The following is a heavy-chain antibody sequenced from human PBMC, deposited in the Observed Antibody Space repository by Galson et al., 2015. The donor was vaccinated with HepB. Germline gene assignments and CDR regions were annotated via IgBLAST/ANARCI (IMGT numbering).Heavy chain of an antibody. D-gene: IGHD7-27*01. CDR1: GYTFTTYY. CDR2: INPSDGSI. Sequence: SVKVSCKASGYTFTTYYVHWVRQAPGQGLEWMGIINPSDGSISHTQKFQGRITMTRDTSTSTLYMELSSLSSEDTAVYYCARNINWGSAYWGQGTLVTVSS. V-gene: IGHV1-46*01. J-gene: IGHJ4*02. CDR3: ARNINWGSAY.